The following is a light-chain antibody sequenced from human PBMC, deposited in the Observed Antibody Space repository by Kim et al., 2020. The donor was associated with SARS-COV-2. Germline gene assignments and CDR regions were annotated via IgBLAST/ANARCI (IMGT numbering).Light chain of an antibody. CDR3: QQSYSTPPWA. CDR1: QSISRY. J-gene: IGKJ1*01. Sequence: SVGDRVTITCRASQSISRYLNWYQQKPGKAPKVLIYAASSLQSGVPSRFSGSGSGTDFTLTISSLQPEDFATYYCQQSYSTPPWAFGQGTKVDIK. V-gene: IGKV1-39*01. CDR2: AAS.